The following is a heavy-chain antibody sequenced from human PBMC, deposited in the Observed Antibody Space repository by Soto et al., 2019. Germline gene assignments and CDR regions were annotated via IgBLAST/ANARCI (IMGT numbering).Heavy chain of an antibody. J-gene: IGHJ3*02. D-gene: IGHD6-6*01. CDR2: IYHSGST. Sequence: SETLSLTCAVSGGSISSSNWWSWVRQPPGKGLEWIGEIYHSGSTNYNPSLKSRVTISVDKSKNQFSLKLSSVTAADTAVYYCAREAEYSSLSYAFDIWGQGTMVTVSS. V-gene: IGHV4-4*02. CDR3: AREAEYSSLSYAFDI. CDR1: GGSISSSNW.